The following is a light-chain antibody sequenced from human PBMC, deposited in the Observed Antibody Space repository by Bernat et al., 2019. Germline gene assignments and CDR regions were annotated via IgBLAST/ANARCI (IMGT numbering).Light chain of an antibody. CDR3: QSYDSSNALYL. CDR2: EDN. V-gene: IGLV6-57*01. Sequence: NFMLTQPHSVSESPGKTVTISCTRSSGSIASNYVQWYQQRPGSSPTTVIYEDNQRPSGVPDRFSGPIDSSSNSASLTISGLKTEDEADYYCQSYDSSNALYLFGTGTTVTVL. J-gene: IGLJ1*01. CDR1: SGSIASNY.